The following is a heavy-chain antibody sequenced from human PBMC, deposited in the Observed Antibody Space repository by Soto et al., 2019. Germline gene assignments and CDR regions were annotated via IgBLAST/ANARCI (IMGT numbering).Heavy chain of an antibody. J-gene: IGHJ6*02. CDR3: ASDLYGSGSYAYYYGMDV. Sequence: PGGSLRLSCPSSGVTFRSYWMDGVRRAPAQGAEWVSRINSDGRSTSYADSVKGRFTISRDNAKNTLYLQMNSLRAEDTAVYYCASDLYGSGSYAYYYGMDVWGQGNTFTVS. CDR2: INSDGRST. D-gene: IGHD3-10*01. CDR1: GVTFRSYW. V-gene: IGHV3-74*01.